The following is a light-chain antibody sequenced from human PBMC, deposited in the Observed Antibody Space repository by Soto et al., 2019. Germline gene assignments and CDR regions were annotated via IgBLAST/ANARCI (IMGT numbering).Light chain of an antibody. CDR1: QTVSTY. J-gene: IGKJ1*01. Sequence: DILITQSPSSLSASIGDRVTISCRTSQTVSTYLNWYQHKPGRGPTLLIYAASSLQRGVPSRFSGSGFGTDFTLTIGSLQPEDFATYYCQQSSSSPWTFGEGTKVDIK. CDR3: QQSSSSPWT. CDR2: AAS. V-gene: IGKV1-39*01.